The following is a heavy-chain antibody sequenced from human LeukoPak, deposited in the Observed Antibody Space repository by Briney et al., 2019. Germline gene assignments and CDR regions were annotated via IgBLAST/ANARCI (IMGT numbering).Heavy chain of an antibody. J-gene: IGHJ4*02. D-gene: IGHD3-10*01. CDR2: ISYEGKSA. V-gene: IGHV3-30*18. CDR3: AKERDYYVSRSCDY. CDR1: GFSFSNYG. Sequence: GGSLRLSCAASGFSFSNYGMHWVRQAPGRGLEWVGVISYEGKSAYYADSVKGRFTISRDNSQNTLYLQMTSLRAEDTALYYCAKERDYYVSRSCDYWGQGTQVTVSS.